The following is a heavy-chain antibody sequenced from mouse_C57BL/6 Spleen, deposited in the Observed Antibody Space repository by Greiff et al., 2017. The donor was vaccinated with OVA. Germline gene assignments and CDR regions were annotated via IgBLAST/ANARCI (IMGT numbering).Heavy chain of an antibody. CDR1: GYTFTSYW. Sequence: QVQLQQPGAELVKPGASVKLSCKASGYTFTSYWMHWVKQRPGRGLEWIGRIDPNSGGTKYNEKFKSKATLTVDKPSSTAYMQLSSLTSEDSAVYDCARDYTKLHGGMFAYWGQGTLVTVSA. J-gene: IGHJ3*01. D-gene: IGHD2-1*01. V-gene: IGHV1-72*01. CDR3: ARDYTKLHGGMFAY. CDR2: IDPNSGGT.